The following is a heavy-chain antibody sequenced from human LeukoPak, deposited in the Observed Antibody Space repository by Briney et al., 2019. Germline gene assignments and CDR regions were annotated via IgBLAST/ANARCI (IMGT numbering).Heavy chain of an antibody. CDR1: GGSIRSYY. Sequence: SETLSLTCTVSGGSIRSYYWSWIRQPAGKGLEWIGRIYTSGSTNYNPSLKSRVTISVDTSKNQFSLKLSSVTAADTAVYYCASMDSHYYYGMDVWGQGTTVTVSS. CDR2: IYTSGST. D-gene: IGHD2-2*03. CDR3: ASMDSHYYYGMDV. V-gene: IGHV4-4*07. J-gene: IGHJ6*02.